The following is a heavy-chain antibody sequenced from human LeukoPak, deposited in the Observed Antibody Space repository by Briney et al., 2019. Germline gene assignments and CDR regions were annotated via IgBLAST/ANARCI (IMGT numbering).Heavy chain of an antibody. CDR3: ARDYRDAYGYRYFDL. CDR2: TEPGTGS. J-gene: IGHJ2*01. V-gene: IGHV3-21*01. Sequence: GGSLRLSCAASGFTFSTYSMNWVRLAPGKGLEWVSSTEPGTGSIADPVQGRFTISRDNAHNSLYLQMNSLRVEDTAVYYCARDYRDAYGYRYFDLWGRGTQVTVSS. D-gene: IGHD3-10*01. CDR1: GFTFSTYS.